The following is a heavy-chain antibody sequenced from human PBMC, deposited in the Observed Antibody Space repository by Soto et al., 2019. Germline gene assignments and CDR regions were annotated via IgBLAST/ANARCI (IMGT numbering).Heavy chain of an antibody. Sequence: RLSCAASGFTFSSYGMHWVRQAPGKGLEWVAVISYDGSNKYYADSVKGRFTISRDNSKNTLYLQMNSLRAEDTAVYYCAKDCYYDSSGYYCYWGQGTLVTVSS. V-gene: IGHV3-30*18. CDR1: GFTFSSYG. J-gene: IGHJ4*02. D-gene: IGHD3-22*01. CDR3: AKDCYYDSSGYYCY. CDR2: ISYDGSNK.